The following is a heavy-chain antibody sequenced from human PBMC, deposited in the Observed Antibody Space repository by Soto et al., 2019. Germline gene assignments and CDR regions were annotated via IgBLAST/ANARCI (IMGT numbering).Heavy chain of an antibody. J-gene: IGHJ4*02. D-gene: IGHD1-7*01. V-gene: IGHV3-73*01. CDR1: GFTFIGSA. Sequence: GGSLRLSCAASGFTFIGSAMHWXRQASGKGLEWVGRIRSKANSYATAYAASVKGRFTISRDDSKNTAYLQMNSLKTEDTAVYYCTSWNYVQGINYWGQGTLVPVSS. CDR3: TSWNYVQGINY. CDR2: IRSKANSYAT.